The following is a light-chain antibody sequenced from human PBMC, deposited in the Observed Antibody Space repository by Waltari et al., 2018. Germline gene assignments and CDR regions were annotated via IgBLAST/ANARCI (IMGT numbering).Light chain of an antibody. CDR2: GVS. J-gene: IGLJ1*01. CDR3: SSYASSTTRV. CDR1: SSDVGGYNY. V-gene: IGLV2-14*01. Sequence: QSALTQPASVSGSPGQSITLSCNGTSSDVGGYNYVSWYQQHLGKAPKLMIYGVSNRPSGVSARFSGSKSGNTASLTISGLQAEDEADYYCSSYASSTTRVFGSGTKVTVL.